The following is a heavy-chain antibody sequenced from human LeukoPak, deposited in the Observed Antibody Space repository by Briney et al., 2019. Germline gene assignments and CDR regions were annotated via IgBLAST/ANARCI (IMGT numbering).Heavy chain of an antibody. CDR2: IYHSGSN. J-gene: IGHJ4*02. D-gene: IGHD6-25*01. CDR3: ARVTAYSSENYFDY. V-gene: IGHV4-38-2*01. CDR1: GYSISSGYY. Sequence: SETLSLTCAVSGYSISSGYYWGWIRQPPGKGLEWIGSIYHSGSNYYNPSLMSRVTISVETSKNQFSLKLSSVTAADTAVYYCARVTAYSSENYFDYWGQGTLVTVSS.